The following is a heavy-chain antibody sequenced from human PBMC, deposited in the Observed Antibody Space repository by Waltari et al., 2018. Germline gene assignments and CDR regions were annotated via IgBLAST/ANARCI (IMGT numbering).Heavy chain of an antibody. D-gene: IGHD3-10*01. CDR3: VRDLYGRDDV. CDR1: GFTFSTFW. Sequence: EVQLVESGGGLVHPGGSLRITCEASGFTFSTFWLNWVRHLPGKGLVWFSHIKPDGTSTDYGDSVECRFTISRDNAKNTLYLQMNSLRAEDTAIYYCVRDLYGRDDVWGQGTMVTVSS. J-gene: IGHJ3*01. V-gene: IGHV3-74*01. CDR2: IKPDGTST.